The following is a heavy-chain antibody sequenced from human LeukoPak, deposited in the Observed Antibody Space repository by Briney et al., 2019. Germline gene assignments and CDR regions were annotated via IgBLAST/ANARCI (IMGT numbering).Heavy chain of an antibody. CDR1: GGSFSGYY. CDR2: INHSGST. Sequence: PSETLSLTCAVYGGSFSGYYWSWIRQPPGKGLEWIGEINHSGSTNYNPSLKSRVTISVDTSKNQFSLKLSSVTAADTAVYYCARGTHVIPDDYWGQGTLVTVSS. CDR3: ARGTHVIPDDY. J-gene: IGHJ4*02. V-gene: IGHV4-34*01.